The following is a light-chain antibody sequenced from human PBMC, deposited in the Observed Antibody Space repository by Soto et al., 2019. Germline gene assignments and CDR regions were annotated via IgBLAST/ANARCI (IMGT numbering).Light chain of an antibody. V-gene: IGKV2-28*01. CDR2: LAS. CDR1: HSLLHINGYNY. CDR3: IPTLQPPLT. Sequence: LSVRNTAGEGTSISCSSSHSLLHINGYNYLDWYLQKPGQSPQLLIYLASNRASGVPDRRSGTGAATDLTMNISIVEAEDLGVQYCIPTLQPPLTFGAGTKVDIK. J-gene: IGKJ4*02.